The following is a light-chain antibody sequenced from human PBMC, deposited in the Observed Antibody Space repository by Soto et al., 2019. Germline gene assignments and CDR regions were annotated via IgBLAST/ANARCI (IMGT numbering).Light chain of an antibody. CDR2: GAS. V-gene: IGKV3-15*01. Sequence: EIVLTQSPGTLCLSPGERATLSCRAGQSVSSSYLAWYQQKPGQAPRLLIYGASSRATGVPTRFSGSRSGAEFTLTINSLQSEDFAVYYCQPYNNWPLTFGGGTKVDI. CDR3: QPYNNWPLT. J-gene: IGKJ4*01. CDR1: QSVSSSY.